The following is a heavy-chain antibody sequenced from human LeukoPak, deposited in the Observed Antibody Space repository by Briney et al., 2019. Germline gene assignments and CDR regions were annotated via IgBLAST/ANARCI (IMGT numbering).Heavy chain of an antibody. V-gene: IGHV3-23*01. CDR3: AKPSSGYGSFDS. CDR1: GFTFRSYA. CDR2: ISSSSTNT. Sequence: GGSLRLSCPASGFTFRSYAMSWVRQAPGKRLEWVSAISSSSTNTYYADSVKGRFTISRDNSKNPLYLQMNSLKAEDTAVYYCAKPSSGYGSFDSWGQGTLVTVSS. J-gene: IGHJ4*02. D-gene: IGHD6-19*01.